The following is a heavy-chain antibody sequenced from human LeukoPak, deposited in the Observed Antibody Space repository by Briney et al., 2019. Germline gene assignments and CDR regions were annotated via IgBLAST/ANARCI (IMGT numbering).Heavy chain of an antibody. Sequence: GGSLRLSCAASAFTFSSYWMHWVRQAPGKGLVWVSRINSDGRSTTYADSVKGRFTISRDNAKNSLYLQMNSLRAEDTAVYYCARDGVLGSGDTEFFQHWGQGTLVTVSS. J-gene: IGHJ1*01. D-gene: IGHD3-10*01. V-gene: IGHV3-74*01. CDR3: ARDGVLGSGDTEFFQH. CDR2: INSDGRST. CDR1: AFTFSSYW.